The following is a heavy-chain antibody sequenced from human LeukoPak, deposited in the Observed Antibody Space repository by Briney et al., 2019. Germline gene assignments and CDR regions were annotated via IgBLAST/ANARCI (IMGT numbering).Heavy chain of an antibody. CDR3: ARVVGPDFSGGMDV. CDR1: GGSVSSGSYY. CDR2: IYYSGST. Sequence: SETLSLTCTVSGGSVSSGSYYWRWIRQPPGKGLEWIGYIYYSGSTNYNLSLKSRVTISVDTSKNQFSLKLSSVTAADTAVYYCARVVGPDFSGGMDVWAKGPRSPSP. J-gene: IGHJ6*02. D-gene: IGHD3-3*01. V-gene: IGHV4-61*01.